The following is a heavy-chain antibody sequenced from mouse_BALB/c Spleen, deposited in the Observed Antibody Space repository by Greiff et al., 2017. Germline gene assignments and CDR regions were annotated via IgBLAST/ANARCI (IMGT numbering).Heavy chain of an antibody. J-gene: IGHJ1*01. Sequence: QVQLKQPGAELVKPGASVKLSCKASGYTFTSYYMYWVKQRPGQGLEWIGGINPSNGGTNFNEKFKSKATLTVDKSSSTAYMQLSSLTSEDSAVYYCTRDTTVVATYWYFDVWGAGTTVTVSS. D-gene: IGHD1-1*01. V-gene: IGHV1S81*02. CDR1: GYTFTSYY. CDR2: INPSNGGT. CDR3: TRDTTVVATYWYFDV.